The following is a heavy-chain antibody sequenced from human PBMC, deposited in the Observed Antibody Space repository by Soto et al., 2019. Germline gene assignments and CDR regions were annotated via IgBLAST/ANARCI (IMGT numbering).Heavy chain of an antibody. D-gene: IGHD3-10*01. CDR1: GYTFRDYY. J-gene: IGHJ6*02. CDR3: ARGASRQVLVHNYGMEV. CDR2: INPNSAGT. Sequence: QVQLVQSGAEVVKPGASVKVSCKASGYTFRDYYVHWVRQAPGQGLEWMGWINPNSAGTDYAQKFQGRVTMTKDTSISTAYMELSCLRSDDTAVYYCARGASRQVLVHNYGMEVWGQGTTVTVSS. V-gene: IGHV1-2*02.